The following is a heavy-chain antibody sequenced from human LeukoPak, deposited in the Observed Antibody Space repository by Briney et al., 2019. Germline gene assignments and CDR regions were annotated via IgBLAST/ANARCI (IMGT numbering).Heavy chain of an antibody. CDR1: KLSFSSAW. J-gene: IGHJ4*02. CDR3: TTPLGRSDY. V-gene: IGHV3-15*01. CDR2: IKSRADGGTT. Sequence: GGSLRLSCAASKLSFSSAWMTWVRQAPGKGLEWVGRIKSRADGGTTDYAAPVKDRFTISRDDSKNTLYLQMNSLKIEDTAMYYCTTPLGRSDYWGQGTLVIVSS.